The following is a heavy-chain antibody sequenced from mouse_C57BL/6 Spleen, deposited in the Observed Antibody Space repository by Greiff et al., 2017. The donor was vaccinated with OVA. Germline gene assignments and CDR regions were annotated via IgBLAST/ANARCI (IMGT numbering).Heavy chain of an antibody. CDR2: ISSGSSTI. CDR1: GFTFSDYG. D-gene: IGHD1-1*01. Sequence: EVMLVESGGGLVKPGGSLKLSCAASGFTFSDYGMHWVRQAPEKGLEWVAYISSGSSTIYYADTVKGRFTISRDNAKNTLFLQMTSLRSEDTAIYYCCLLLRSYWGQGTTLTVSS. J-gene: IGHJ2*01. CDR3: CLLLRSY. V-gene: IGHV5-17*01.